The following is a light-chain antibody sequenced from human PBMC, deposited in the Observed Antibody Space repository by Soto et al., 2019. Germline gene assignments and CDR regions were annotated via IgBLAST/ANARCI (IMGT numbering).Light chain of an antibody. CDR1: QSISSW. CDR3: QQYNSYWT. J-gene: IGKJ1*01. Sequence: DIQMTQSPSTLSASVGDRVTITCRASQSISSWLAWYQQKPGKAPKLLIYDASSLESGVPSRFGGSGSGTEFTLTISNLQPDDFATYYCQQYNSYWTFGQGTKVEIK. CDR2: DAS. V-gene: IGKV1-5*01.